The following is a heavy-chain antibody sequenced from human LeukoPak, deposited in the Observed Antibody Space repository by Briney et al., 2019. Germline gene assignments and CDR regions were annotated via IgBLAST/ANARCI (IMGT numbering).Heavy chain of an antibody. Sequence: ASVKVSCKTSGYSFTDYYIHWVRQAPGQGLEWMGWINTKSGRTSSARKFQGRVTMTRDPSITTVYMDMAWLTSDGTAIYFCARADFIDAGPYLIGPWGQGTLVTASS. V-gene: IGHV1-2*02. J-gene: IGHJ5*02. CDR3: ARADFIDAGPYLIGP. CDR2: INTKSGRT. D-gene: IGHD3-3*01. CDR1: GYSFTDYY.